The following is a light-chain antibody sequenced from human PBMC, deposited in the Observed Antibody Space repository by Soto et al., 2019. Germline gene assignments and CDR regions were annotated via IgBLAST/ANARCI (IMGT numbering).Light chain of an antibody. CDR1: SSDIGAYNF. J-gene: IGLJ2*01. V-gene: IGLV2-14*03. Sequence: QYVLTQPASVSGSPGQSSTISCTGTSSDIGAYNFVSWYQQHPGKAPKLMLYDVNIRPSGVSNRFSGSKSGNTASLTISGLQAEDEADYYCTSWTTSTTMIFGGGTKLTVL. CDR2: DVN. CDR3: TSWTTSTTMI.